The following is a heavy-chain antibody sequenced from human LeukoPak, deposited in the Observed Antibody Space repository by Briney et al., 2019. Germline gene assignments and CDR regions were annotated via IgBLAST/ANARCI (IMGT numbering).Heavy chain of an antibody. CDR1: GGSISSYY. J-gene: IGHJ4*02. D-gene: IGHD3-16*01. V-gene: IGHV4-59*08. Sequence: SETLSLTCTVSGGSISSYYWSWIRQPPGKGLEWFGYIYHSGSTNYNPSLKSRVTISVDTSKNQFSLKLSSVTAADTAVYYCTRRRGGGDGFFDYWGQGTLVTVSS. CDR2: IYHSGST. CDR3: TRRRGGGDGFFDY.